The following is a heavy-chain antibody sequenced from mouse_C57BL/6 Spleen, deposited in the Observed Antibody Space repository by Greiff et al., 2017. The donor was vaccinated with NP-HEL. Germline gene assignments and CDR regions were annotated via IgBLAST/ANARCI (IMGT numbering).Heavy chain of an antibody. D-gene: IGHD2-1*01. J-gene: IGHJ4*01. V-gene: IGHV5-17*01. Sequence: VQLQQSGGGLVKPGGSLKLSCAASGFTFSDYGMHWVRQAPEKGLEWVAYISSGSSTIYYADTVKGRFTISRDNAKNTLFLQMTSLRSEDTAMYYCARAIYSYAMDYWGQGTSVTVSS. CDR1: GFTFSDYG. CDR2: ISSGSSTI. CDR3: ARAIYSYAMDY.